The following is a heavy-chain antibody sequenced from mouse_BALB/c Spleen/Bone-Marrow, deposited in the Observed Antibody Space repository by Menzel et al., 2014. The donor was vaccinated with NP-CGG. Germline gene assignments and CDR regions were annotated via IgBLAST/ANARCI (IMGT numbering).Heavy chain of an antibody. Sequence: EVQRVESGGGLVRPGGSLKLSCAASGFDFSRYWMSWVRQAPGKGLEWIGEINPDSSTINYTPSLKDKFIISRDNAKNTLYLQMSKVRSEDTALYYCARQGYYGYSDYWGQGTTLTVSS. CDR3: ARQGYYGYSDY. CDR2: INPDSSTI. D-gene: IGHD1-2*01. CDR1: GFDFSRYW. J-gene: IGHJ2*01. V-gene: IGHV4-1*02.